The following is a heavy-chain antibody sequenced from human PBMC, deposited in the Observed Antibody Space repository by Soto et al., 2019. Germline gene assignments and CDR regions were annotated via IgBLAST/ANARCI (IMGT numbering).Heavy chain of an antibody. D-gene: IGHD3-10*01. J-gene: IGHJ6*02. CDR1: GGSISSGDYY. CDR3: ARDYGSAVNDYYYGMDV. V-gene: IGHV4-30-4*01. CDR2: IYYSGST. Sequence: QVQLQESGPGLVKPSQTLSLTCTVSGGSISSGDYYWSWIRQPPGKGLEWIGYIYYSGSTYYNPSLKSRVTISVDTSKNRFSLKLSSVTAADTAVYYCARDYGSAVNDYYYGMDVWGQGTTVTVSS.